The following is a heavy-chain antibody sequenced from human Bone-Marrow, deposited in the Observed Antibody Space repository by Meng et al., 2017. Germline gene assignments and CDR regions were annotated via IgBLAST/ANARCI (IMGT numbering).Heavy chain of an antibody. CDR1: GYIFNDYF. D-gene: IGHD5-12*01. CDR2: IYSGGST. CDR3: ARSSGYDWYDY. V-gene: IGHV3-66*01. J-gene: IGHJ4*02. Sequence: EVQLVESGGGLVKPGESLRLSCEASGYIFNDYFMDWVRQAPGKGLVWVSVIYSGGSTYYADSVKGRFTISRDNSKNTLYLQMNSLRAEDTAVYYCARSSGYDWYDYWGQGTLVTVSS.